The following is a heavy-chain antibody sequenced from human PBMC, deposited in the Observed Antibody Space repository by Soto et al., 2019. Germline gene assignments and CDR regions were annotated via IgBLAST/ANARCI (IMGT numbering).Heavy chain of an antibody. CDR2: ISYDGSNK. CDR3: AKDFGEYSSSFFDY. V-gene: IGHV3-30*18. J-gene: IGHJ4*02. CDR1: GFTFSSYG. Sequence: PGGSLRLSCAASGFTFSSYGMHWVRQAPGKGLEWVAVISYDGSNKYYADSVKGRFTISRDNSKNTLYLQMNSLRAEDTAVYYCAKDFGEYSSSFFDYWGQGTLV. D-gene: IGHD6-6*01.